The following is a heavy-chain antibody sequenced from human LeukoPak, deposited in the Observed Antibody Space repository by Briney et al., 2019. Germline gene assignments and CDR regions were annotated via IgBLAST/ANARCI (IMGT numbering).Heavy chain of an antibody. Sequence: ASVKVCCKASGYTFTSYGISWVRQVPGQGLEWVGWITSYNGNTNYAQGRVTMTTDTSTSTAYMELRSLRSDDTAVYYCARVGGYYYDSSGYYPLDYWGQGTLVTVSS. J-gene: IGHJ4*02. CDR2: ITSYNGNT. V-gene: IGHV1-18*01. CDR3: ARVGGYYYDSSGYYPLDY. CDR1: GYTFTSYG. D-gene: IGHD3-22*01.